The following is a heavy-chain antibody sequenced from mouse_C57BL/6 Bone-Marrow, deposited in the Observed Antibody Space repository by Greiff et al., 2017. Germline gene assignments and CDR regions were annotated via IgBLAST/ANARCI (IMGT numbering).Heavy chain of an antibody. CDR3: ARFHYYGSSWYFDG. J-gene: IGHJ1*03. CDR2: IHPNSGST. V-gene: IGHV1-64*01. D-gene: IGHD1-1*01. CDR1: GYTFTSYW. Sequence: QVQLQPGAELVKPGASVKLSCKASGYTFTSYWMHWVKQRPGQGLEWIGMIHPNSGSTNYNEKFKSKATLTVDKSSSTAYMQLSSLTSEDSAVYYCARFHYYGSSWYFDGWGTGTTVTVSS.